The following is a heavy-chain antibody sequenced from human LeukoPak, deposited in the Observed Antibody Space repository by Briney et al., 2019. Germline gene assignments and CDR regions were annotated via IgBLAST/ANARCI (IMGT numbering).Heavy chain of an antibody. CDR2: ITPDGSGD. Sequence: GGSLGLSCAASGFTFRNHWMSWVRQAPGRGLEWVASITPDGSGDYYLDSVKGRFTISRDNAENSLFLQMSSLGAEDTAVYYCARLMGTVTTYDYWGQGTLVTVSS. D-gene: IGHD1-7*01. J-gene: IGHJ4*02. CDR1: GFTFRNHW. CDR3: ARLMGTVTTYDY. V-gene: IGHV3-7*01.